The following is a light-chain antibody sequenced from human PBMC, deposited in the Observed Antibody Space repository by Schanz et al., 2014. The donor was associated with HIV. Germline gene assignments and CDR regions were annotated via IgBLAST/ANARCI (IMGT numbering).Light chain of an antibody. Sequence: QSDLTQPPSASGSPGQSVTISCTGTSSDVGGHDRVSWYQQYPGKAPKLLIYEVDKRPSGVPDRFSGSKSGNTASLTVSGLQAEDEADYHCSSYAGSLPLVFGGGTKLTVL. CDR1: SSDVGGHDR. CDR2: EVD. CDR3: SSYAGSLPLV. J-gene: IGLJ2*01. V-gene: IGLV2-8*01.